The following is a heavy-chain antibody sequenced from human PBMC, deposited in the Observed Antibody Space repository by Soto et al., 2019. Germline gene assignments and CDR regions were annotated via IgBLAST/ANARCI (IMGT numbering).Heavy chain of an antibody. J-gene: IGHJ5*02. CDR3: ARAISGYVT. Sequence: GASVKVSCKASGITFSTYAIHWVRQAPGQRLEWMGWINAGNGNTRYSQKFQGRVTLTRDTSASTAYMDLSSLRSEDTAIYYCARAISGYVTWGQGILVTVSS. CDR2: INAGNGNT. D-gene: IGHD5-12*01. CDR1: GITFSTYA. V-gene: IGHV1-3*01.